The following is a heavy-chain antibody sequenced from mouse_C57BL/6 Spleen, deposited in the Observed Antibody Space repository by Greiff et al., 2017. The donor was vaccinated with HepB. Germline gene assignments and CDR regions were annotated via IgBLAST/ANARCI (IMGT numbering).Heavy chain of an antibody. CDR3: ARGSYYYGSSDFDV. CDR1: GFTFSSYA. V-gene: IGHV5-4*01. CDR2: ISDGGSYT. Sequence: DVQLQESGGGLVKPGGSLKLSCAASGFTFSSYAMSWVRQTPEKRLEWVATISDGGSYTYYPDNVKGRFTISRDNAKNNLYLQMSHLKSEDTAMYYCARGSYYYGSSDFDVWGTGTTVTVSS. J-gene: IGHJ1*03. D-gene: IGHD1-1*01.